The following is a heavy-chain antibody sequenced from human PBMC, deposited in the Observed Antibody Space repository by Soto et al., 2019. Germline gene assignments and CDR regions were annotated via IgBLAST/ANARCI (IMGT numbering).Heavy chain of an antibody. D-gene: IGHD5-18*01. Sequence: ASVKVSCKASGYTFTSYGISWVRQAPGQGLEWMGWISAYNGNTNYAQKLQGRVTMTTDTSTSTAYMELRSLRSDDTAVYYCARVRRLYSYGRPTPYAFDIWGQGTLVTGSS. V-gene: IGHV1-18*01. CDR2: ISAYNGNT. J-gene: IGHJ3*02. CDR3: ARVRRLYSYGRPTPYAFDI. CDR1: GYTFTSYG.